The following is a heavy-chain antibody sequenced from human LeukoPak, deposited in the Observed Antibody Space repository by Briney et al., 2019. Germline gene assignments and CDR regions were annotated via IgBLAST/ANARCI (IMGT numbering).Heavy chain of an antibody. CDR2: ISAYSGNT. J-gene: IGHJ4*02. Sequence: ASVKVSCKASGYTFTSYGISWVRQAPGQGLEWMGWISAYSGNTNYAQKLQGRVTMTTDTSTSTAYMELRSLRSDDTAVYYCARDWYDSLSEVVFDYWGQGTLVTVSS. CDR3: ARDWYDSLSEVVFDY. CDR1: GYTFTSYG. D-gene: IGHD3-22*01. V-gene: IGHV1-18*01.